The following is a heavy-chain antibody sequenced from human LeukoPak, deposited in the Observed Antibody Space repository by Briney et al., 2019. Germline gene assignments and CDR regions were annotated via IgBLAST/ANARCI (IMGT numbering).Heavy chain of an antibody. CDR2: VYSGGLT. V-gene: IGHV3-66*01. D-gene: IGHD6-19*01. CDR3: VRDRWPGLGDF. Sequence: PGGSLRLSCAASGFTVSDNYMSWVGQAPGKGLEWVSTVYSGGLTYYADPVKGRFTISRDKSKNTLYLQMSSLRAEDTAVYYCVRDRWPGLGDFWGQGTTVTVSS. J-gene: IGHJ6*02. CDR1: GFTVSDNY.